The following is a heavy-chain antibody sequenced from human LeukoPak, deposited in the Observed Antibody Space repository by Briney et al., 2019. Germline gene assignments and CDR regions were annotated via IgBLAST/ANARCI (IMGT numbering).Heavy chain of an antibody. D-gene: IGHD3-10*01. CDR1: GYSFTSYW. Sequence: GESLKISCKGSGYSFTSYWIGWVRQMPGKGLEWMGIIYPGDSDTRYSPSFQGQVTISADKSISTAYLQWSSLKASDTPMYYCARGLLWFGELFLSAFDIWGQGTMVTVSS. CDR2: IYPGDSDT. CDR3: ARGLLWFGELFLSAFDI. J-gene: IGHJ3*02. V-gene: IGHV5-51*01.